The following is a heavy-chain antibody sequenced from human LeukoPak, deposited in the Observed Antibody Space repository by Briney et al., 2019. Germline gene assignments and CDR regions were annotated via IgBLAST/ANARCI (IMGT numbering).Heavy chain of an antibody. CDR2: IFPADSDA. Sequence: GGALDISWKGSGSLFTNSWSGGGRQLPGKGLEWMGIIFPADSDARYSPPFQGQVTISADKSISTAYLQWSSLKASDTAMYYCARVGYSSYGMDVWGKGTTVTVSS. J-gene: IGHJ6*04. D-gene: IGHD6-13*01. V-gene: IGHV5-51*01. CDR3: ARVGYSSYGMDV. CDR1: GSLFTNSW.